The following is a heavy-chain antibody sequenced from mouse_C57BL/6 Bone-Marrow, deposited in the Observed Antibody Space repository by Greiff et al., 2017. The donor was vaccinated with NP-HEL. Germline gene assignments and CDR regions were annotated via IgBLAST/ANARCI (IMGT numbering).Heavy chain of an antibody. CDR3: AIITTKAY. CDR1: GFTFSDYG. V-gene: IGHV5-17*01. J-gene: IGHJ3*01. D-gene: IGHD1-1*01. Sequence: EVKLMESGGGLVKPGGSLKLSCAASGFTFSDYGMHWVRQAPEKGLEWVAYISSGSSTIYYADTVKGRFTISRDNAKNTLFLQMTRLRSEDTAMYYCAIITTKAYWGQGTLVTVSA. CDR2: ISSGSSTI.